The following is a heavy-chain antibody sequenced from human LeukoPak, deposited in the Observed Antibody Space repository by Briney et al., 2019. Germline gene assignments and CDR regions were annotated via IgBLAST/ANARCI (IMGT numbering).Heavy chain of an antibody. V-gene: IGHV4-34*01. Sequence: SETLSLTCAVYGGSFSGYYWSWIRQPPGKGLEWIGEINHSGSTNYNPSLKSRVTISVDTSKNQFSLKLSSVTAADTAVYYCARHGSRIAARPTYYYGMDVWGQGTTVTVSS. D-gene: IGHD6-6*01. CDR3: ARHGSRIAARPTYYYGMDV. CDR1: GGSFSGYY. J-gene: IGHJ6*02. CDR2: INHSGST.